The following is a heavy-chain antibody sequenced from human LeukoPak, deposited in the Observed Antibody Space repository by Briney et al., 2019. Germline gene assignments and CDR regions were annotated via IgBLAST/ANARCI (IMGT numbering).Heavy chain of an antibody. CDR2: ISYDGRQK. J-gene: IGHJ2*01. Sequence: PGGSLRLSCAASRFTFSEYAMHWVRQAPGKGLEWVAVISYDGRQKYYGDSVKGRFTISRDNPKNTLYLQMNSLRDDDTAMYYCARDGAITGPHWWFDLWGRGTLVTVSS. CDR1: RFTFSEYA. D-gene: IGHD1-20*01. CDR3: ARDGAITGPHWWFDL. V-gene: IGHV3-30-3*01.